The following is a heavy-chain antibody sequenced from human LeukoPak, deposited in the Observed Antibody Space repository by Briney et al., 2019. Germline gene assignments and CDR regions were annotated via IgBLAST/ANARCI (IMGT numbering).Heavy chain of an antibody. CDR1: GGSISSGGYY. D-gene: IGHD6-13*01. V-gene: IGHV4-31*03. Sequence: SQTLSLTCTVSGGSISSGGYYWSWIRQHPGKGLEWIGYIYYSGSTYYNPSFKSRVTISVDTSKNQFSLKLSSVTAADTAVYYCARAAAGGYYYYGMDVWGKGTTVTVSS. CDR2: IYYSGST. J-gene: IGHJ6*04. CDR3: ARAAAGGYYYYGMDV.